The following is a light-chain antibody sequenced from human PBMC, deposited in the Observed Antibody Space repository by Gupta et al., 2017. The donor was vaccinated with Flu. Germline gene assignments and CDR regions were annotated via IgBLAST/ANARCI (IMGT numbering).Light chain of an antibody. CDR2: EGN. Sequence: QSALTQPASVSGSPKQSITISCTATSSDVGTYNLVSWYQQHPGKAPKLMIYEGNKRPSGVSNRFSGSKSGSTASLTISGLQAEDEADYYGCSYAGSGTWVFGGGTKVTVL. J-gene: IGLJ3*02. CDR3: CSYAGSGTWV. V-gene: IGLV2-23*01. CDR1: SSDVGTYNL.